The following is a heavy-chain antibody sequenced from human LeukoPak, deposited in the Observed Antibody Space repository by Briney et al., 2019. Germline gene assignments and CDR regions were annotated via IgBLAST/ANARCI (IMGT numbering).Heavy chain of an antibody. CDR2: ISSSSTTM. Sequence: GGSLRLSCAASGFTFSSYSMNWVRQAPGKGLEWISYISSSSTTMYYADSVKGRFTISRDNGKNSLYLQMSSLRTEDTAVYYCASRPSGYCGSTSCYTDWGRGTMATVSS. D-gene: IGHD2-2*02. V-gene: IGHV3-48*01. CDR3: ASRPSGYCGSTSCYTD. J-gene: IGHJ3*01. CDR1: GFTFSSYS.